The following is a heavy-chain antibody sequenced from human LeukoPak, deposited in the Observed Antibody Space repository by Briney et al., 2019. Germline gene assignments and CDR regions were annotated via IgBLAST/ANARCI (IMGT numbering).Heavy chain of an antibody. CDR2: INYKGTT. CDR3: ARDRSSSYYTFDL. V-gene: IGHV4-59*01. J-gene: IGHJ3*01. CDR1: GGSIGSYF. D-gene: IGHD3-22*01. Sequence: SETLSLTCTVSGGSIGSYFWSWLRQAPGKTLEWIGYINYKGTTNYDPSLKSRVTILVDTSKNQFSLKMGSVTAADTATYYCARDRSSSYYTFDLWGHGTKVTVSS.